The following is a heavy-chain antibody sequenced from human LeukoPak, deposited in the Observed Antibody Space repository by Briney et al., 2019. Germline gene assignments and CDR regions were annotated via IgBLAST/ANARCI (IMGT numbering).Heavy chain of an antibody. CDR3: ARHVFSDGSPFDS. D-gene: IGHD3-10*01. Sequence: PSETLSLTCTVSGGSISNYYWSWIRQPAGKGLEWIGRVYTSGSTNYNPSLKTRLTMSLDTSKNHFSLTLTSVTAADTALYYCARHVFSDGSPFDSWGQGSLVTVSS. CDR2: VYTSGST. CDR1: GGSISNYY. J-gene: IGHJ4*02. V-gene: IGHV4-4*07.